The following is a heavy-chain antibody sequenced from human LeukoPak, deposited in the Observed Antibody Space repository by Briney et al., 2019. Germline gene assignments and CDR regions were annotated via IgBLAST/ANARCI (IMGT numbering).Heavy chain of an antibody. Sequence: GGTLRLSCAASGFAFDIHGMNWVRQAPGKGLEWVSGIIPSGSTTYYADSVKGRFTISRDNSKNTVYLQINSLRDEDTAVYYCARDRGWIQFEDWGQGTLVTGSS. J-gene: IGHJ4*02. CDR2: IIPSGSTT. D-gene: IGHD5-24*01. V-gene: IGHV3-23*01. CDR1: GFAFDIHG. CDR3: ARDRGWIQFED.